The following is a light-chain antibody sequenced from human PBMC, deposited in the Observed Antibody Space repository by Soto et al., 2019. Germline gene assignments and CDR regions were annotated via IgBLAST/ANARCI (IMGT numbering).Light chain of an antibody. CDR3: QQYGDSPPT. V-gene: IGKV3-20*01. CDR1: QRVSSAF. Sequence: IVLTQSPGTLSLSPGERAPLSCRASQRVSSAFFAWYQQKPGQPLRLLIYAAASRATGIPDRFSGSGSATDFTLTISRLEPEDFAVYYCQQYGDSPPTFGRGTKVEIK. J-gene: IGKJ2*01. CDR2: AAA.